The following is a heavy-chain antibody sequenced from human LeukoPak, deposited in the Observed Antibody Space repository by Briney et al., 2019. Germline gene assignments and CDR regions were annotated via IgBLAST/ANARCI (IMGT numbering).Heavy chain of an antibody. CDR1: GYTFTSYY. V-gene: IGHV1-46*01. J-gene: IGHJ4*02. D-gene: IGHD6-19*01. Sequence: ASVKVSCKASGYTFTSYYMHWVRQAPGQGLEWMGIINPSGGSTRYAQKFQGRVTMTRDTSTSTVYMELSSLRSEDTAVYYCARVQFSSGSAVSHFDYWGQGTLVTVSS. CDR2: INPSGGST. CDR3: ARVQFSSGSAVSHFDY.